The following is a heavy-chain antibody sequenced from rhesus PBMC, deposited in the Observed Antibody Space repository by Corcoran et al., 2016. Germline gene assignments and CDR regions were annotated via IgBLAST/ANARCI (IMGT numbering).Heavy chain of an antibody. CDR1: GYTFTDYY. D-gene: IGHD4-23*01. J-gene: IGHJ6*01. Sequence: QVQLVQSGAEVKKPGSSVKVSCKASGYTFTDYYIHWVRQAPRQRLEWMGWINPYNGNTKYAQKFQGRVTMTRDTSTSTAYMELSSLRSEDTAVYYCARGDSNYHYGLDSWGQGVVVTVSS. CDR2: INPYNGNT. V-gene: IGHV1S2*01. CDR3: ARGDSNYHYGLDS.